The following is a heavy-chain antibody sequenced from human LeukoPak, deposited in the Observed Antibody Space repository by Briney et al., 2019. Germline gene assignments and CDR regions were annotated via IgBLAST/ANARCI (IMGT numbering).Heavy chain of an antibody. CDR1: GGSISSYY. Sequence: SETLSLTCTVSGGSISSYYWSWIRQPPGKGLEWIGYIYYSGSTNYRPSLKSRVTISVDTSKNQFSLKLSSVTAADTAVYYCARAVEYYYYMDVWGKGTTVTVSS. V-gene: IGHV4-59*01. CDR3: ARAVEYYYYMDV. CDR2: IYYSGST. J-gene: IGHJ6*03.